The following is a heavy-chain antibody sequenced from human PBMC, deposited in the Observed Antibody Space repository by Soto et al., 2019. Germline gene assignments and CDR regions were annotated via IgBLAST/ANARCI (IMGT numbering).Heavy chain of an antibody. CDR1: TFTFSTYS. V-gene: IGHV3-48*01. J-gene: IGHJ2*01. Sequence: EVQLLESGGGLVQPGGSLRLSCAASTFTFSTYSMNWVRQAPGKGLEWVSYISSGSNTIYYADSVKGRFTISRDNAKNSLYLQMNSLRAEDTALYYCARSYFGSGSYGADLWGRGTLVTVSS. CDR3: ARSYFGSGSYGADL. CDR2: ISSGSNTI. D-gene: IGHD3-10*01.